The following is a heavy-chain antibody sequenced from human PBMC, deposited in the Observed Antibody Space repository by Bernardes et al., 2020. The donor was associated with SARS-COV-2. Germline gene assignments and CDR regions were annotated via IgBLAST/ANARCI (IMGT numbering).Heavy chain of an antibody. V-gene: IGHV3-30*18. CDR3: AKAVGIFGVVKTGGMDV. Sequence: GGSLRLSRADSELTFSSYAMHWVRQAPGKGLEWVAVISYDGVNKYYGDSVKGRFSISRDNSKKILFLQMNSLRPEDTGVYYCAKAVGIFGVVKTGGMDVWGQGSTVTVSS. J-gene: IGHJ6*02. D-gene: IGHD3-3*01. CDR1: ELTFSSYA. CDR2: ISYDGVNK.